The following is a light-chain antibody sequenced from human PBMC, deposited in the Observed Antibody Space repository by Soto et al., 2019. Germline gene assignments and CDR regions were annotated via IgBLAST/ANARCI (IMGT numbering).Light chain of an antibody. CDR3: QNYNGFPIT. CDR2: GAS. J-gene: IGKJ3*01. CDR1: QGIGTY. Sequence: DIQMTQSPSSLAASVGDRVTISCRASQGIGTYLAWYQQKPGKVPKLLIYGASTLQSGVSSRFTGSGSGTDFTLTISSLQPEDVATYYCQNYNGFPITFGPGTKVDIK. V-gene: IGKV1-27*01.